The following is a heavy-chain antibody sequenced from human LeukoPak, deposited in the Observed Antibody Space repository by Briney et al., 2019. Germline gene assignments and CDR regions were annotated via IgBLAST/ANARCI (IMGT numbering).Heavy chain of an antibody. CDR3: ARRDSSGYYRYQHYMDV. J-gene: IGHJ6*02. CDR2: IYPGDSDT. Sequence: GESLKISCKGSGYSFTSYWIGWVRQMPGKGLEWMGIIYPGDSDTRYSPSFQGQVTISADKSISTAYLQWSSLKASDTAMYYCARRDSSGYYRYQHYMDVWGQGTTVTVSS. CDR1: GYSFTSYW. V-gene: IGHV5-51*01. D-gene: IGHD3-22*01.